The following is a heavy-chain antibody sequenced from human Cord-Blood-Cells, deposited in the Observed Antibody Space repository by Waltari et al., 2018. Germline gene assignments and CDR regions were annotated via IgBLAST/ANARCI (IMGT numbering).Heavy chain of an antibody. V-gene: IGHV4-39*01. D-gene: IGHD1-26*01. Sequence: QLQLQESGPGLVKPSETLSLTCTVSGGSISSSSYYWGWIRQPPGKGLEWIGSIYYSGSTYYNPSLKRRVTISVDTSKNQFSLKLSSVTAADTAVYYCARPYSGSYWFDPWGQGTLVTVSS. CDR1: GGSISSSSYY. CDR2: IYYSGST. CDR3: ARPYSGSYWFDP. J-gene: IGHJ5*02.